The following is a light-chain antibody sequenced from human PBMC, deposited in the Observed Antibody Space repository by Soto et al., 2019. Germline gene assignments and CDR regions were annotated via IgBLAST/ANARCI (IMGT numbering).Light chain of an antibody. CDR1: GSDIGNYNL. J-gene: IGLJ3*02. V-gene: IGLV2-23*02. Sequence: QSSLAQPAAVSGSLVQSITISCSGSGSDIGNYNLLSWYQQQPGKFPRLIIYEVNNGPSGVSNRFYGSKSGNTASLTISDLQPDDACLYYCRSYAGSXLWMLGGGTK. CDR3: RSYAGSXLWM. CDR2: EVN.